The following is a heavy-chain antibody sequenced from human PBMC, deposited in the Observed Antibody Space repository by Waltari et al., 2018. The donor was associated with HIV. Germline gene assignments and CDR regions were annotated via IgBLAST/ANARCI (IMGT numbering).Heavy chain of an antibody. D-gene: IGHD3-10*01. Sequence: QVQLVQSGTEVKKPGASVTVSCKASGYTFSGHYIHWVRQAPGQRLEWMGRIDPDSGLTNYAQTFQGRVTMTRAKSIGTVYMKLSALRSDDTALYYCTRMYYGSWFSMADYGLDVWGQGTMVTVSS. CDR2: IDPDSGLT. J-gene: IGHJ6*02. CDR1: GYTFSGHY. CDR3: TRMYYGSWFSMADYGLDV. V-gene: IGHV1-2*06.